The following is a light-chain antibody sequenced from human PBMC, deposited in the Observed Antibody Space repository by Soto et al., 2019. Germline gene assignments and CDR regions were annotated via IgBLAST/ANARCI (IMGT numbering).Light chain of an antibody. CDR3: QDRSNWTQLT. Sequence: EIVLTQSTATLSLSPGERATLSCRASQSVSTYLAWYQQKPGQAPRLLIYDASSTATGIPARFSGSGSGTDFTLTISSLEPEDFSVYYCQDRSNWTQLTFGGGTKVEIK. V-gene: IGKV3-11*01. CDR1: QSVSTY. J-gene: IGKJ4*01. CDR2: DAS.